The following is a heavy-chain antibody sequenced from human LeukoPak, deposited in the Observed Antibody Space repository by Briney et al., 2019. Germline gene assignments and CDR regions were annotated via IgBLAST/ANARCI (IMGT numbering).Heavy chain of an antibody. J-gene: IGHJ4*02. CDR2: LNGDGTVT. Sequence: GGSLRLSCALSGLGIGDYWMHWVRQVPGERLVWVSRLNGDGTVTMYADSVKGRFTISRDNAKMALYLEMNSLEDDDTAVYYCAASRWSGALDYWGQGSLVTVSS. CDR3: AASRWSGALDY. D-gene: IGHD3-3*01. V-gene: IGHV3-74*03. CDR1: GLGIGDYW.